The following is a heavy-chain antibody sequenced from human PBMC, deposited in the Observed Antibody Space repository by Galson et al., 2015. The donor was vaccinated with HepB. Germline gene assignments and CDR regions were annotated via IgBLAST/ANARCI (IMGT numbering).Heavy chain of an antibody. D-gene: IGHD3-22*01. CDR3: ARPSDYYDSSGYMSDAFDI. Sequence: SVKVSCKAPRYTFTRYNMHWVRQAPGQGLEWMRVINPTGYSTTYARKFQGRVTMTSDTSTSTVYMELSSLRSEDTAVYYCARPSDYYDSSGYMSDAFDIWGQGTMVTVSS. CDR2: INPTGYST. CDR1: RYTFTRYN. V-gene: IGHV1-46*01. J-gene: IGHJ3*02.